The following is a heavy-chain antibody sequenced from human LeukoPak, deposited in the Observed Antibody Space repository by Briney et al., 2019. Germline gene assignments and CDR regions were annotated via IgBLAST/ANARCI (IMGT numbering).Heavy chain of an antibody. Sequence: SETLSLTCTVSGSSISRYYWGWIRQPPGKGLEWMGYIYYSGSTNYNPALKRRVTISVDTSKNLFSLKLSSVTAADTAVYYCARRYCSGGSCYSSFDYWGQGTLVTVSS. CDR1: GSSISRYY. J-gene: IGHJ4*02. V-gene: IGHV4-59*01. CDR3: ARRYCSGGSCYSSFDY. D-gene: IGHD2-15*01. CDR2: IYYSGST.